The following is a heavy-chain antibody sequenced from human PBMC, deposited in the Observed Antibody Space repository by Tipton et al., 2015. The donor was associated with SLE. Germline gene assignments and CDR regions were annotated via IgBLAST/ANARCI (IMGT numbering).Heavy chain of an antibody. Sequence: TLSLTCVVYGGSFSTYYWSWIRQPPGKGLEWIGEINHSGSTNYNPSLKGRVTISVDTSKNQFSLRLSSVTAADTALYYCAKGRSNRGGAFDIWGQGTMVTVSS. CDR1: GGSFSTYY. V-gene: IGHV4-34*01. CDR2: INHSGST. J-gene: IGHJ3*02. CDR3: AKGRSNRGGAFDI. D-gene: IGHD2/OR15-2a*01.